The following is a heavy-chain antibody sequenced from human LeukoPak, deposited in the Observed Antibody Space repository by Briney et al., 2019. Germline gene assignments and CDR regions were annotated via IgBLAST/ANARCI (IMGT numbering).Heavy chain of an antibody. V-gene: IGHV1-2*02. CDR1: GYTFTGYY. D-gene: IGHD3-22*01. J-gene: IGHJ3*02. Sequence: ASVKVSCKASGYTFTGYYMHWARQAPGQGLEWMGWINPNSGGTNYAQKFQGRVTMTRDTSISTAYMELSRLRSDDTAVYYCARGSENYYDSSGPYIWGQGTMVTVSS. CDR3: ARGSENYYDSSGPYI. CDR2: INPNSGGT.